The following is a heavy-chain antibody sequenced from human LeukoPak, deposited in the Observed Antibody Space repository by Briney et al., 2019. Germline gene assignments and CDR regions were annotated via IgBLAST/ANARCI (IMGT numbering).Heavy chain of an antibody. CDR3: ARYQLLPYYYYGMDV. CDR1: GDTSSSTA. J-gene: IGHJ6*02. Sequence: ASVKVSCKASGDTSSSTAISWVRQAPGQGLEWMGRIIPILGVANYAQNFQGRVTITADKSTSTAYMELSSLRSEDTAVYYCARYQLLPYYYYGMDVWGQGTTVTVSS. V-gene: IGHV1-69*04. CDR2: IIPILGVA. D-gene: IGHD2-2*01.